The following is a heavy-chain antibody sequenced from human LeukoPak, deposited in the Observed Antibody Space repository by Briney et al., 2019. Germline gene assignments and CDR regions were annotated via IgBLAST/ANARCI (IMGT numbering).Heavy chain of an antibody. J-gene: IGHJ4*02. CDR2: INHSGST. V-gene: IGHV4-30-2*01. Sequence: SQTLSLTCAVSGGSISSGGYYWSWIRQPPGKGLEWIGEINHSGSTNYNPSLKSRVTISVDTSKNQFSLKLSSVTAADTAVYYCASSTQASSIAARPLIYWGQGTLVTVSS. CDR3: ASSTQASSIAARPLIY. D-gene: IGHD6-6*01. CDR1: GGSISSGGYY.